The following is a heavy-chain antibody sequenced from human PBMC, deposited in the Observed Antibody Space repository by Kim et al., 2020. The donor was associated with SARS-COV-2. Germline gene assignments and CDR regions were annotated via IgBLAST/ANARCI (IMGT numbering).Heavy chain of an antibody. CDR3: LGGFYFDY. V-gene: IGHV1-3*01. CDR1: GHFFTRDS. Sequence: ASLKVSCKTSGHFFTRDSIHWVRQAPGQGLEWMGGIDCGNGNTLYSQKFQGRVTFTTDTSASTAYMELSFLRSEDSAVYYCLGGFYFDYWGQGTLVTVSS. J-gene: IGHJ4*02. CDR2: IDCGNGNT. D-gene: IGHD3-16*01.